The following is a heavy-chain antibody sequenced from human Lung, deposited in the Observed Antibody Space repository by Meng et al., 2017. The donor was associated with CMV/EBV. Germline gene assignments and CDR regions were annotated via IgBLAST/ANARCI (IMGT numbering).Heavy chain of an antibody. CDR2: INPSGGST. Sequence: SXXVSXKASGYTFTNNYIHWVRQAPGQGLEWMGTINPSGGSTRYTQKFQGRVTMTRDTSTATVYMEVSSLRSEDTAVYYCARDPYYDFWDGYYAAYYYFGLDDWGKGNXVTGAS. CDR1: GYTFTNNY. V-gene: IGHV1-46*01. CDR3: ARDPYYDFWDGYYAAYYYFGLDD. D-gene: IGHD3-3*01. J-gene: IGHJ6*04.